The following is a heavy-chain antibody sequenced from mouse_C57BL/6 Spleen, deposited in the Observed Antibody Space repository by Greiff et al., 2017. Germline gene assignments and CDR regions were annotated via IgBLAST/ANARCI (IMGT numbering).Heavy chain of an antibody. CDR3: ARLYYGSSSRYFEG. D-gene: IGHD1-1*01. J-gene: IGHJ1*03. V-gene: IGHV1-82*01. Sequence: QVQLQQSGPELVKPGASVKISCKASGYAFSSSWMNWVKQRPGKGLEWIGRINPGDGDTNYNGKFKGKATLTADKSSSTAYMQLSSLTSEDTAVYFCARLYYGSSSRYFEGWGTGTTVTVYS. CDR1: GYAFSSSW. CDR2: INPGDGDT.